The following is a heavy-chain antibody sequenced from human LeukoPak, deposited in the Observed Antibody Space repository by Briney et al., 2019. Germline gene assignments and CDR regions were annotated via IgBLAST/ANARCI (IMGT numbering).Heavy chain of an antibody. CDR1: GGSIRSSSYY. D-gene: IGHD3-22*01. Sequence: SETLSLTCTVSGGSIRSSSYYWGGIRQPPGKGLEWIGSIYYSGSTYYNPSLKSRVTISVDTSKNQVSLRLSSMTAADTAVYYCASGHYDSSGYYYPFDYWGQGTLVTVSS. V-gene: IGHV4-39*01. CDR3: ASGHYDSSGYYYPFDY. CDR2: IYYSGST. J-gene: IGHJ4*02.